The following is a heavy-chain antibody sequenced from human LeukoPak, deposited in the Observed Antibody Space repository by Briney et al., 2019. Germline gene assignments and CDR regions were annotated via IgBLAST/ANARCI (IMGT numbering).Heavy chain of an antibody. CDR2: ISGSGDST. Sequence: GGSLRLSCGASGFTFSNYAMSWVRQAPGKGLEWVSGISGSGDSTYYADSVKGRFTISRDNSKNTLYLQMNSLRAEDTAVYFCARDRVTCSSARCQMPSNYWVQGALVTVSS. J-gene: IGHJ4*02. CDR3: ARDRVTCSSARCQMPSNY. D-gene: IGHD2-2*01. CDR1: GFTFSNYA. V-gene: IGHV3-23*01.